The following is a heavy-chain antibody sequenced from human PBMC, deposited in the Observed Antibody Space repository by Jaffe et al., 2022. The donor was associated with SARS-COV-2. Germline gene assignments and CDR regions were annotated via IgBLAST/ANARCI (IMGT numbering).Heavy chain of an antibody. CDR3: ARHGPWGEPISYYFDY. CDR2: IYYSGST. D-gene: IGHD3-16*01. J-gene: IGHJ4*02. CDR1: GGSISSYY. Sequence: QVQLQESGPGLVKPSETLSLTCTVSGGSISSYYWSWIRQPPGKGLEWIGYIYYSGSTNYNPSLKSRVTISVDTSKNQFSLKLSSVTAADTAVYYCARHGPWGEPISYYFDYWGQGTLVTVSS. V-gene: IGHV4-59*08.